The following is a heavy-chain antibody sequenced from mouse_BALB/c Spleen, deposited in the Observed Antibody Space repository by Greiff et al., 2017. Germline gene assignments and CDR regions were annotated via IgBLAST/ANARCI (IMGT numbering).Heavy chain of an antibody. D-gene: IGHD3-3*01. CDR2: INPSTGYT. Sequence: LQESGAELAKPGASVKMSCKASGYTFTSYWMHWVKQRPGQGLEWIGYINPSTGYTEYNQKFKDKATLTADKSSSTAYMQLSSLTSEDSAVYYCARGGDFYAMDYWGQGTSVTVSS. J-gene: IGHJ4*01. CDR1: GYTFTSYW. V-gene: IGHV1-7*01. CDR3: ARGGDFYAMDY.